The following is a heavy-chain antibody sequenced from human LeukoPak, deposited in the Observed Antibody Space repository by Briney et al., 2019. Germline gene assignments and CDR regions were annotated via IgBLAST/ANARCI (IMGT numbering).Heavy chain of an antibody. J-gene: IGHJ6*03. Sequence: PGGSLKLSCAASGFTFSGSAMHWVRQASGKGLEWVGRIRSKANSYATAYAASVKGRFTISRDDSKNTAYLQMNSLKTEDTAVYYCTRPYPQGGVAYYYMDVWGKGTTVTISS. CDR3: TRPYPQGGVAYYYMDV. D-gene: IGHD3-3*01. CDR2: IRSKANSYAT. CDR1: GFTFSGSA. V-gene: IGHV3-73*01.